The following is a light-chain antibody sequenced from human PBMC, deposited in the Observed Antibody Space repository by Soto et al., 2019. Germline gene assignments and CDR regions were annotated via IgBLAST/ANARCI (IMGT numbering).Light chain of an antibody. J-gene: IGKJ1*01. CDR1: QSVSSSY. CDR2: GAS. Sequence: EIVLTQSPGTLYFSPGERATLSCRASQSVSSSYLAWYQQKPGQAPRLLIYGASSRATGIPDRFSGSGSGTDFNLTIIRLEPEEFAVYYCLQYGSSPSWTFGQGTKVES. V-gene: IGKV3-20*01. CDR3: LQYGSSPSWT.